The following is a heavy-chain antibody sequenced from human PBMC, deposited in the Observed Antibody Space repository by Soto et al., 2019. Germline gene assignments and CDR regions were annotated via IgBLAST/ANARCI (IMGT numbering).Heavy chain of an antibody. CDR3: ATQTGLYYYGLDV. CDR1: GGSINAFF. J-gene: IGHJ6*02. CDR2: IFYSGST. V-gene: IGHV4-59*01. Sequence: SETLSLTCTVSGGSINAFFWSWVRQPPGKGLESIGYIFYSGSTNYNPSLKSRVTILLDTSKTQFSLNLTSVTAADTAVYYCATQTGLYYYGLDVWGQGTMVTVSS.